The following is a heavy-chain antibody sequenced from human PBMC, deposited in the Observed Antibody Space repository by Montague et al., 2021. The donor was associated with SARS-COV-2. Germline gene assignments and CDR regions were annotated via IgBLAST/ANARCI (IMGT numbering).Heavy chain of an antibody. V-gene: IGHV3-21*01. J-gene: IGHJ4*02. CDR2: ISSSSSSI. D-gene: IGHD2-15*01. CDR1: GFTFRSYT. CDR3: VRGGACSGGKCNGGARD. Sequence: SLRLSCAASGFTFRSYTMNWVRQSPGMGLEWVSFISSSSSSIYYADSLKGRFTISRDNAKNSLYLQMNSLRVGDTAVYYCVRGGACSGGKCNGGARDWGQGTLVTVSS.